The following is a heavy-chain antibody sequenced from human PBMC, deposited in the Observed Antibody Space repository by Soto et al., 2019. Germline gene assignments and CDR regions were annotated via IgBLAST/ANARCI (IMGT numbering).Heavy chain of an antibody. CDR2: IYPGDSDT. J-gene: IGHJ6*02. CDR1: GYSFTSYW. CDR3: ARLSRYCTNGVCYTGGHYYYGMDV. D-gene: IGHD2-8*01. Sequence: PGESLKISCKGSGYSFTSYWIGWVRQMPGKGLEWMGIIYPGDSDTRYSPSFQGQVTISADKSISTAYLQWSSLKASDTAMYYCARLSRYCTNGVCYTGGHYYYGMDVWGQVTTVTVPS. V-gene: IGHV5-51*01.